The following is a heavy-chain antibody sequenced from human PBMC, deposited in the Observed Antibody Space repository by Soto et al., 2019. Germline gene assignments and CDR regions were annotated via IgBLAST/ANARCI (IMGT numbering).Heavy chain of an antibody. CDR1: GYTFTTSG. J-gene: IGHJ6*02. D-gene: IGHD3-16*01. V-gene: IGHV1-18*01. CDR2: ISAYNDNT. Sequence: QVQLVQSGAEVKKPGASVKVSCKASGYTFTTSGISWLRQAPGQGLEWMGWISAYNDNTNYAQKLQGRVTMTTDTSTSTAYMELRSRRSDDTAVYYCAIIMSLTKQVLGGWYYGMDVWGQGPTVTVSS. CDR3: AIIMSLTKQVLGGWYYGMDV.